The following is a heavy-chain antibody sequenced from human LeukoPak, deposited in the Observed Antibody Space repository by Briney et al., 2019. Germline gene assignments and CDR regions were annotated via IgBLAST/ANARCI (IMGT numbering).Heavy chain of an antibody. CDR1: GFTFSSYS. Sequence: PGGSLRLSCAASGFTFSSYSMNWVRQAPGKGLEWVSYISSSSSTIYYADSVKGRFTISRDNSKNTLYLQMNSLRAEDTAVYYCARDFGTGDYEYWGQGTLVTVSS. CDR3: ARDFGTGDYEY. J-gene: IGHJ4*02. D-gene: IGHD4-17*01. CDR2: ISSSSSTI. V-gene: IGHV3-48*01.